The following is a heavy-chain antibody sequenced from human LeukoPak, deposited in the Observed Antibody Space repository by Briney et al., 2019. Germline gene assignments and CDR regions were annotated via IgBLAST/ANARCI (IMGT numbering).Heavy chain of an antibody. J-gene: IGHJ4*02. CDR2: ISGSGGST. Sequence: PGGSLRLSCAASGFTFSSYAMSWVRQAPGKGLEWVSAISGSGGSTYYADSVKGRFTISRDNSKNTLYLQMNSLRAEDTAVYYCAKEPTIVVVPAAPFGGVDYWGQGTLVTVSS. CDR3: AKEPTIVVVPAAPFGGVDY. CDR1: GFTFSSYA. D-gene: IGHD2-2*01. V-gene: IGHV3-23*01.